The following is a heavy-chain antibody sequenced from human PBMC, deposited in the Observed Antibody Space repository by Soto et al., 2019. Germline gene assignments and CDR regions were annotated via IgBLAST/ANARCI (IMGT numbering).Heavy chain of an antibody. CDR1: GYSFRTYL. D-gene: IGHD3-16*01. J-gene: IGHJ4*02. V-gene: IGHV5-51*01. CDR2: IHSTDSNA. Sequence: GEALETPFSSSGYSFRTYLNGLVRQIPGKGLEWLANIHSTDSNARYSPSLQGQVTISGDKSISTTYLHWSSLKPSDTAFYYCEIWPSPRCFDYWGQGTLVTVS. CDR3: EIWPSPRCFDY.